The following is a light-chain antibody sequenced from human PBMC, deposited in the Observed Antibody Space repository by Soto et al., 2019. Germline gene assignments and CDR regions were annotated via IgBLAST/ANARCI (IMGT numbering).Light chain of an antibody. V-gene: IGLV1-40*01. CDR2: ANS. CDR3: QSYDSSLSGPVV. CDR1: NSNIGAGYD. J-gene: IGLJ2*01. Sequence: QSVLTQPPSVSGAPGQRVTISCTGSNSNIGAGYDVHWYQQLPGAAPKLLIYANSNRPSGVPDRFSGSKSDTSASLAITGLQAGDEADYYCQSYDSSLSGPVVFGGGTKVTVL.